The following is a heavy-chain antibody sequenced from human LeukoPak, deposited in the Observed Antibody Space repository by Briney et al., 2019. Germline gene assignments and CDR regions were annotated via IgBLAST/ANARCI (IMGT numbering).Heavy chain of an antibody. CDR1: GFTFSSYS. CDR2: ISSSSSYI. D-gene: IGHD3-10*01. Sequence: GGSLRHSCAASGFTFSSYSMNWVRQAPGKGLEWVSSISSSSSYIYYADSVKGRFTISRDNAKNSLYLQMNSLRAEDTAVYYCARDLSSDYFDYWGQGTLVTVSS. V-gene: IGHV3-21*01. J-gene: IGHJ4*02. CDR3: ARDLSSDYFDY.